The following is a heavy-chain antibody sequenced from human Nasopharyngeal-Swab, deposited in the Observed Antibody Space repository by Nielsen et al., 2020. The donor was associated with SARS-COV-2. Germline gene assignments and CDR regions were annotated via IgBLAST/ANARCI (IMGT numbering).Heavy chain of an antibody. V-gene: IGHV3-30-3*01. Sequence: GGSLRLSCAASGFTFSSYAMHWVRQAPGKGLEWVAVISYDGSNKYYADSVKGRFTISRDNSKNTLYLQMNSLRAEDTAVYYCARSYYGAYYYGMNVWGQGTTVTVSS. CDR2: ISYDGSNK. CDR1: GFTFSSYA. J-gene: IGHJ6*02. CDR3: ARSYYGAYYYGMNV. D-gene: IGHD4-17*01.